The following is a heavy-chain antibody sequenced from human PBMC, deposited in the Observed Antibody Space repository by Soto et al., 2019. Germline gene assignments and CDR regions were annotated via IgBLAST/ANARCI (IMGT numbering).Heavy chain of an antibody. J-gene: IGHJ6*02. V-gene: IGHV4-34*01. CDR1: GGSFSGYY. D-gene: IGHD2-2*01. CDR2: INHSGST. CDR3: ARHNLGYCSSTSCYRRYYYYYGMDV. Sequence: QVQLQQWGAGLLKPSETLSLTCAVYGGSFSGYYWSWIRQPPGKGLEWIGEINHSGSTNYNPSLKRPVTLSVDTSKNQFSLKLSSVTAADTAVYYCARHNLGYCSSTSCYRRYYYYYGMDVWGQGTTVTVSS.